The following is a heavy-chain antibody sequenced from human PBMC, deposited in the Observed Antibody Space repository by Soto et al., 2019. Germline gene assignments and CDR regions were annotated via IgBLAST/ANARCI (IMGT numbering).Heavy chain of an antibody. CDR1: GYIFPSYG. J-gene: IGHJ4*02. V-gene: IGHV1-18*01. CDR3: AGVGGNGWFADY. D-gene: IGHD6-19*01. Sequence: QVQLVQSGAEVKKPGASVKVSCKASGYIFPSYGVSWVRQAPGQGLEWVGWISAHDGSTNYAPKVQGRVTMITETSTNIAYMELRSLKSDDTAVYYFAGVGGNGWFADYWGQGTLVTVSS. CDR2: ISAHDGST.